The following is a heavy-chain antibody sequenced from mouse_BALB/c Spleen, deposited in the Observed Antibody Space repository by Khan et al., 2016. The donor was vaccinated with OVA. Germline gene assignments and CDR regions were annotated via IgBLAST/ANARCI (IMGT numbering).Heavy chain of an antibody. V-gene: IGHV2-6-4*01. CDR1: GLSLSRYY. CDR2: IWGGGGT. Sequence: QMQLEESGPGLVAPSQSLSITCTVSGLSLSRYYIHWVRQPPGKGLEWLGMIWGGGGTDYNSTLKISLSISKDNSKSQVFLKMNSLQTDDTAMYFCAGANYRYDGYCAKDYWGQGTTVTVSS. CDR3: AGANYRYDGYCAKDY. J-gene: IGHJ4*01. D-gene: IGHD2-14*01.